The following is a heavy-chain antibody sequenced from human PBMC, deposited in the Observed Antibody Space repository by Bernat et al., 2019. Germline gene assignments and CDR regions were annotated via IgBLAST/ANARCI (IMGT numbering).Heavy chain of an antibody. CDR3: AGRPTRGRFDP. D-gene: IGHD3-10*01. Sequence: QLQLQESGPGLVKPSDTLSLTCPLSGGSISASTYYWLWNRQPPGKGLEWVGTIYYSGSTYYHPSLKSRVTISVDTSKNQLSLKLNSVTAADTAVYDCAGRPTRGRFDPWGQGTLVTVSS. J-gene: IGHJ5*02. CDR2: IYYSGST. CDR1: GGSISASTYY. V-gene: IGHV4-39*01.